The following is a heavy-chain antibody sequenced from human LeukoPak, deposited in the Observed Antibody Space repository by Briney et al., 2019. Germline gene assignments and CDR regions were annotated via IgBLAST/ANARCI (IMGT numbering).Heavy chain of an antibody. D-gene: IGHD3-16*02. CDR2: IIPIFGTA. CDR1: GGTFSSYA. V-gene: IGHV1-69*05. Sequence: ASGKVSCKASGGTFSSYAISWVRQAPGQGLEWMGGIIPIFGTANYAQKFQGRVTITTDASSSTAYMELSSLRSEDTAVYYCAREGGGIAYPHYYFDYWSQGTLVTVSS. CDR3: AREGGGIAYPHYYFDY. J-gene: IGHJ4*02.